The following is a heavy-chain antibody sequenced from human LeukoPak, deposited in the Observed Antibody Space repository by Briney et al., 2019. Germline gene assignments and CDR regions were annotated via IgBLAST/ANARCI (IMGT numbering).Heavy chain of an antibody. J-gene: IGHJ4*02. Sequence: SETLSLTCTVSGGSISSGSYYWSWIRQPAGKGLEWIGRIYTSGSTNYNPSLKSRVTISVDSSKNQFSLKLSSVTAADTAVYYCARDNDSRDPPHFDYWGQGTLVTVSS. D-gene: IGHD3-16*01. V-gene: IGHV4-61*02. CDR3: ARDNDSRDPPHFDY. CDR1: GGSISSGSYY. CDR2: IYTSGST.